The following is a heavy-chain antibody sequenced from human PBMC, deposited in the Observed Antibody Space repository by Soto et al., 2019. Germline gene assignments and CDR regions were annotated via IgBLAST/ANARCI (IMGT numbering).Heavy chain of an antibody. V-gene: IGHV3-30-3*01. Sequence: PGGSLRLSCAASGFTFSSYAMHWVRQAPGKGLEWVAVISYDGSNKYYADSVKGRFTISRDNSKNTLYLQMNSLRAEDTAVYYCAREPYYDSSGYYYEYYGMDVWGQGTTVTVSS. D-gene: IGHD3-22*01. J-gene: IGHJ6*02. CDR3: AREPYYDSSGYYYEYYGMDV. CDR2: ISYDGSNK. CDR1: GFTFSSYA.